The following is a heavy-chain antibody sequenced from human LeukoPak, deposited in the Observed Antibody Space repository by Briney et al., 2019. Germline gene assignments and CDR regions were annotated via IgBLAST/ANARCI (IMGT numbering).Heavy chain of an antibody. CDR3: ARVAVAGLDY. V-gene: IGHV1-2*02. CDR1: GYTFTGYY. Sequence: ASVKVSCKASGYTFTGYYMHWVRQAPGQGLEWMGWINPNSGGTNYAQKLQGRVTMTRDTSISTAYMELSRLRSDDTAVYYCARVAVAGLDYWGQGTLVTVSS. D-gene: IGHD6-19*01. CDR2: INPNSGGT. J-gene: IGHJ4*02.